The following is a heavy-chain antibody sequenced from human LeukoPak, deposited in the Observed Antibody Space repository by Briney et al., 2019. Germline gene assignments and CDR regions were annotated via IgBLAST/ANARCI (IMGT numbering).Heavy chain of an antibody. D-gene: IGHD2-15*01. J-gene: IGHJ4*02. Sequence: ASVKVSCKVSGYTLTDLSTHWVRQSPGKGLEWMGGFDPERRETIYAQNFQGRVTMTADSSTDTVYMELRSLRSDDTAVYYCASSDVGPAVDLDFWGQGTLVTVSS. V-gene: IGHV1-24*01. CDR3: ASSDVGPAVDLDF. CDR1: GYTLTDLS. CDR2: FDPERRET.